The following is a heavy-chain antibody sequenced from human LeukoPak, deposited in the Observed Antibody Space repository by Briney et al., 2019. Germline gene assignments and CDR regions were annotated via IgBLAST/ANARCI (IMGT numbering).Heavy chain of an antibody. Sequence: NPGGSLRLSCAASGFTFSSYSMNWVRQAPGKGLEWVSSISGSSSYIYYADSVKGRFTISRDNAKNSLYVQMNSLRAEDTAVYYCAKLPLAYYDSSGYSVYYFDYWGQGTLVTVSS. D-gene: IGHD3-22*01. J-gene: IGHJ4*02. CDR2: ISGSSSYI. CDR1: GFTFSSYS. V-gene: IGHV3-21*04. CDR3: AKLPLAYYDSSGYSVYYFDY.